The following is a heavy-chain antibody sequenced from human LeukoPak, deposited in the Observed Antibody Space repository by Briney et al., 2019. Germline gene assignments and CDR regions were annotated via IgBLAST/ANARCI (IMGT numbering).Heavy chain of an antibody. CDR1: GFTFRSYA. CDR3: AKGSGSGWYGWLDP. J-gene: IGHJ5*02. Sequence: GGPLRLSCAVSGFTFRSYAMNWVRQAPGKGLEWVSVITDSGTNTCYGDSVKGRFTVSRDNSKNTLYLQMNSLRAEDTAVYYCAKGSGSGWYGWLDPWGQGTLVTVSS. CDR2: ITDSGTNT. D-gene: IGHD6-19*01. V-gene: IGHV3-23*01.